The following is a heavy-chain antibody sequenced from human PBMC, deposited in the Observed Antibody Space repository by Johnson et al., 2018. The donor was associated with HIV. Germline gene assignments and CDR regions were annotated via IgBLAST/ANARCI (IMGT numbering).Heavy chain of an antibody. V-gene: IGHV3-30*18. D-gene: IGHD6-13*01. CDR3: AKGGGQQLAHAFDI. CDR1: GFTFSS. J-gene: IGHJ3*02. CDR2: ISHDGSHK. Sequence: QVQLVESGGGVVQPGRSLRLSCAASGFTFSSMHWDRQAPGKGLEWVAVISHDGSHKYYADSVKGRFSLSRDISKNMLYLQMNSLRAEDTALYYCAKGGGQQLAHAFDIWGQGTMVTVSS.